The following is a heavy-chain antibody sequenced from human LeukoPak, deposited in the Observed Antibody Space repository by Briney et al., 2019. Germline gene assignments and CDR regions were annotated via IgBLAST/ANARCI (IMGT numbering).Heavy chain of an antibody. V-gene: IGHV3-53*01. Sequence: PGGSLRLSCAASGFIVSSDYISWVRQTPGKGLEWVSDIYSGGSTFYADSVKGRFTISRDSSKNILSLQMNNLRAEDTAVYYCARVGDHFHWYLDLWGRGTLVTVSS. CDR2: IYSGGST. CDR3: ARVGDHFHWYLDL. D-gene: IGHD3-10*01. J-gene: IGHJ2*01. CDR1: GFIVSSDY.